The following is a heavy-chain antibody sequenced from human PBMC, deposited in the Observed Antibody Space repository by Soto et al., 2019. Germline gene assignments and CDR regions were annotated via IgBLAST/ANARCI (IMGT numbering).Heavy chain of an antibody. J-gene: IGHJ6*02. Sequence: GESLKISCAASGFTFSSYGMHWVRQAPGKGLEWVAVISYDGSNKYYADSVKGRFTISRDNSKNTLYLQMNSLRAEDTAVYYCAKELEGLSDYYDGMDVWGQGTTVTVSS. CDR1: GFTFSSYG. V-gene: IGHV3-30*18. CDR2: ISYDGSNK. CDR3: AKELEGLSDYYDGMDV. D-gene: IGHD1-1*01.